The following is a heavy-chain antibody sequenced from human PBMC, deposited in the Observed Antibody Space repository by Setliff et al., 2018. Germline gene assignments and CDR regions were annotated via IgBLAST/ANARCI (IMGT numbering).Heavy chain of an antibody. J-gene: IGHJ4*02. CDR3: TTDSMFYFDSSGYHVLDY. Sequence: GGSLRLSCAASGFTFSSYWMSWVRQAPGKGLVWVSRINSDGSSTSYADSVKGRFTISRDNAKNTLYLQVNSLRSEDTAVYYCTTDSMFYFDSSGYHVLDYWGQGTLVTVSS. V-gene: IGHV3-74*01. D-gene: IGHD3-22*01. CDR2: INSDGSST. CDR1: GFTFSSYW.